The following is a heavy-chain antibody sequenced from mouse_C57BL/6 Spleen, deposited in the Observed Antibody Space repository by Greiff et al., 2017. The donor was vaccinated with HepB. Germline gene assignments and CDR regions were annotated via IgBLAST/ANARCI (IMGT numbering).Heavy chain of an antibody. CDR1: GFTFSDYG. V-gene: IGHV5-15*01. D-gene: IGHD1-1*01. Sequence: EVKLVESGGGLVQPGGSLKLSCAASGFTFSDYGMAWVRQAPRKGPEWVAFISNLAYSIYYADTVTGRVTIPRANAKNTLYLEMSSLRSEDTAMYFCARPMNYYGRRSIDYWGQGTSVTVSA. CDR3: ARPMNYYGRRSIDY. CDR2: ISNLAYSI. J-gene: IGHJ4*01.